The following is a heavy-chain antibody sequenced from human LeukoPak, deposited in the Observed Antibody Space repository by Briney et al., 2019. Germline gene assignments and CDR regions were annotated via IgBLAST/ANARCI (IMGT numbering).Heavy chain of an antibody. CDR1: GYTFTDYY. CDR2: INPNSGAT. D-gene: IGHD5-24*01. J-gene: IGHJ5*02. CDR3: ATHTGGYNYWWFDI. Sequence: GASVKVSCKASGYTFTDYYMHWVRQAPGQGLEWMGSINPNSGATNYAREFQGRVTMTRDTSITTAYMDLRRLTSDDTAMYFCATHTGGYNYWWFDIWGQGTLVTVSS. V-gene: IGHV1-2*02.